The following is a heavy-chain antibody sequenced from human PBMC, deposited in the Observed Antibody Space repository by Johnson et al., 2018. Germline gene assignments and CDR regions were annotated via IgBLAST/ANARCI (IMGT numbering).Heavy chain of an antibody. D-gene: IGHD3-3*01. Sequence: VQLVQSGGGVVQPGRSLRLSCAASGFTFDDYAMHWVRQAPGKGLEWVSGISWNSGSIGYADSVEGRFTSSRDNAKNSLYLQMNSLRPGDTALYYCAKAPVGWLGEGAEYFQHWGQGTLVTVSS. V-gene: IGHV3-9*01. CDR1: GFTFDDYA. J-gene: IGHJ1*01. CDR2: ISWNSGSI. CDR3: AKAPVGWLGEGAEYFQH.